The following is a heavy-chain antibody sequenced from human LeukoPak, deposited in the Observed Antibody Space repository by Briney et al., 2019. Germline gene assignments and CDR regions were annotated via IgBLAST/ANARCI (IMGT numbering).Heavy chain of an antibody. CDR1: GFTFSSYW. D-gene: IGHD3-3*01. CDR2: INNDGSST. V-gene: IGHV3-74*01. Sequence: GGSLRLSCAASGFTFSSYWMHWVRQTPGEGLVWVVHINNDGSSTGYADSLKGQFTISRDNAKDTVYLQMNSLRVEDTAVYYCARRVFGGIDYWGQGTLVTVSS. J-gene: IGHJ4*02. CDR3: ARRVFGGIDY.